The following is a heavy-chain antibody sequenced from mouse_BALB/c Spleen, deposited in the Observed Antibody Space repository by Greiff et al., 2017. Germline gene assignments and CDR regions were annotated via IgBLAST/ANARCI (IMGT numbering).Heavy chain of an antibody. J-gene: IGHJ4*01. Sequence: EVKLMESGGGLVQPGGSRKLSCAASGFTFSSFGMHWVRQAPEKGLEWVAYISSGSSTIYYADTVKGRFTISRDNPKNTLFLQMTSLRSEDTAMYYCARSYEGAMDYWGQGTSVTVSS. V-gene: IGHV5-17*02. CDR1: GFTFSSFG. CDR3: ARSYEGAMDY. D-gene: IGHD2-3*01. CDR2: ISSGSSTI.